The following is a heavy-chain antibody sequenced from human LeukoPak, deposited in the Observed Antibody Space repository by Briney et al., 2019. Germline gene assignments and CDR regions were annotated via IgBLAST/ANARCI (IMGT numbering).Heavy chain of an antibody. CDR3: ARGPRSRIGFDYYYGMDV. D-gene: IGHD2-15*01. CDR1: GYTFTSYD. V-gene: IGHV1-8*01. J-gene: IGHJ6*02. Sequence: GASVKVSCKASGYTFTSYDINWVRQATGQGLEWMGWMNPNSGNTGYAQKFQGRVTMTRNTSISTAYMELSSLRSEDTAVYYCARGPRSRIGFDYYYGMDVWGQGTTVTVSS. CDR2: MNPNSGNT.